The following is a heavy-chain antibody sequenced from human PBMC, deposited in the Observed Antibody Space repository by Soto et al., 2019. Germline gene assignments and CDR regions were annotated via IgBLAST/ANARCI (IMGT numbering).Heavy chain of an antibody. CDR1: GGSISSYY. CDR2: IYYSGST. CDR3: ASLGSYGPYYYYYGMDV. V-gene: IGHV4-59*01. D-gene: IGHD3-16*01. J-gene: IGHJ6*02. Sequence: PSETLSLTSTVSGGSISSYYWSWIRQPPGKGLEWIGYIYYSGSTNYNPSLKSRVTISVDTSKNQFSLKLSSVTAADTAVYYCASLGSYGPYYYYYGMDVWGQGTTVTVSS.